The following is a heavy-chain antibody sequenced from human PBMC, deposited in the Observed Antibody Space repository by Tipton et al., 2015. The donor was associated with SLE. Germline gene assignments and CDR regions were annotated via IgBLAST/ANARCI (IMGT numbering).Heavy chain of an antibody. V-gene: IGHV4-34*01. CDR1: GGSFSGYY. D-gene: IGHD3-16*01. CDR2: INHTGNT. CDR3: TRGRPAHGGWFDP. Sequence: TLSLTCGVFGGSFSGYYWTWVRQPPGKGLEWIGEINHTGNTNYSPSLKSRVTISVDTSKNQFSLNLSSLTAADTAVYYCTRGRPAHGGWFDPWVRGTVVTVSS. J-gene: IGHJ5*02.